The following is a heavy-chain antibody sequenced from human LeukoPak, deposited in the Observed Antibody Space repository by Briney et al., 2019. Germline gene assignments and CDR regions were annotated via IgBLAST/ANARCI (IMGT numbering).Heavy chain of an antibody. V-gene: IGHV1-18*01. D-gene: IGHD3-22*01. Sequence: ASVKVSCKASGYTFTSYGISWVRQAPGQGLEWMGWISAYNGNTNYAQKLQGRVTMTTDTSTSTAYMELRSPRSDDTAVYYCARVAEYYERRYIRIPSTPDYWGQGTLVTVSS. CDR1: GYTFTSYG. CDR3: ARVAEYYERRYIRIPSTPDY. J-gene: IGHJ4*02. CDR2: ISAYNGNT.